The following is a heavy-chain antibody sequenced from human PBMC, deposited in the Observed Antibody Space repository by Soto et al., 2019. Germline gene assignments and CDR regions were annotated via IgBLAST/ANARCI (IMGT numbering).Heavy chain of an antibody. CDR2: ISAYNGNT. CDR1: GYTFTSYG. V-gene: IGHV1-18*01. Sequence: ASVKVSCKASGYTFTSYGISWVRQAPGQGLEWMGWISAYNGNTNYAQKLQGRVTMTTDTSTSTAYMELRSLRSDDTAVYYCARVVVGPRYFDWIDYWGQGTLVTVS. D-gene: IGHD3-9*01. CDR3: ARVVVGPRYFDWIDY. J-gene: IGHJ4*02.